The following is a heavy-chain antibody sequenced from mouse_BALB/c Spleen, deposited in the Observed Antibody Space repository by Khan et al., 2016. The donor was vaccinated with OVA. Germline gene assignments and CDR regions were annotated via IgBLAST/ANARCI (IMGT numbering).Heavy chain of an antibody. CDR2: VSYSGNT. CDR1: GFSITSDYA. D-gene: IGHD2-5*01. Sequence: QLEESGPGLVKPSQSLSLTCTVTGFSITSDYAWNWIRQFPGNRLEWMGFVSYSGNTNYNPSLRSRFSITRDTSKNQFFLQLNSVTSEDTATDYCARSNGGDFDYWGQGTTLTVSS. J-gene: IGHJ2*01. V-gene: IGHV3-2*02. CDR3: ARSNGGDFDY.